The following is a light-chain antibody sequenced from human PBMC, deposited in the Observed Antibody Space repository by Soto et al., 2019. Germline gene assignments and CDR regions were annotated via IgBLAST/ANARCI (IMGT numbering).Light chain of an antibody. J-gene: IGKJ2*01. CDR1: QTINSW. CDR2: KTS. CDR3: QQYNSYSSYT. Sequence: DIQMTQSPSALSASVGDRVTITCRASQTINSWLAWYQQKPGKAPKLLIYKTSSLESDVPSRFSGSGSGTEFTLTISSLQPEDFATYYCQQYNSYSSYTFGQGTKLEIK. V-gene: IGKV1-5*03.